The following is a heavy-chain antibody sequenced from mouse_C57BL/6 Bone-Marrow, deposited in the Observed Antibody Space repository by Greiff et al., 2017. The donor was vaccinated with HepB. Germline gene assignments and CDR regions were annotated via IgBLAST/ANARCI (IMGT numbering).Heavy chain of an antibody. CDR1: GFTFSDYG. CDR3: AKLFDY. J-gene: IGHJ2*01. CDR2: ISSGSSTI. Sequence: EVKLMESGGGLVKPGGSLKLSCAASGFTFSDYGMHWVRQAPEKGLGWVAYISSGSSTIYYADTVKGRFTISRDNAKNTLFLQMTSLRSEDTAMYYCAKLFDYWGQGTTLTVSS. V-gene: IGHV5-17*01.